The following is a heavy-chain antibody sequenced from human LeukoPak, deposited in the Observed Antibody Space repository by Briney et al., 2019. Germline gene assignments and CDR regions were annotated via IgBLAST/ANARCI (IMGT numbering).Heavy chain of an antibody. Sequence: SETLSLTCAVYGGSFSGYYWSWIRQPPGRGLEWIGESNHSGSTNYNPSLKSRVTISVDTSKNQFSLKLSSVTAADTAVYYCARGWVAIVATPGIWYFDLWGRGTLVTVSS. CDR1: GGSFSGYY. CDR2: SNHSGST. CDR3: ARGWVAIVATPGIWYFDL. J-gene: IGHJ2*01. V-gene: IGHV4-34*01. D-gene: IGHD5-12*01.